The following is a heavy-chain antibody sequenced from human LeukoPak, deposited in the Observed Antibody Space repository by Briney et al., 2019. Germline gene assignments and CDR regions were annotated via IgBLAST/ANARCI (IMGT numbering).Heavy chain of an antibody. J-gene: IGHJ5*02. Sequence: GASVKVSCKASVYTFPGYYMHWVRQAPGQGLEWMGWINPNSGGTNYAQKFQGSVTMTRDTSISTSYMELSRLRSDDTAVYYCARDCSSTSCYWFDPWGQGTLVTVPS. CDR2: INPNSGGT. CDR3: ARDCSSTSCYWFDP. V-gene: IGHV1-2*02. CDR1: VYTFPGYY. D-gene: IGHD2-2*01.